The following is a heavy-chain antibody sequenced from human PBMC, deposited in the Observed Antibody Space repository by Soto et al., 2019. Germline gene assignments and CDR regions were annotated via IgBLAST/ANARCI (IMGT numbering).Heavy chain of an antibody. CDR3: AIEYSSSPPYYPIGY. Sequence: QVQLVQSGAEVKKPGSSVKVSCKTSGGTFSSYSISWVRQAPGQGLEWMGGIIPIFGTANYAQKFQGRVTITADESTSTAYMELSSLRSEDTAVYYCAIEYSSSPPYYPIGYWGQGTLVTVSS. J-gene: IGHJ4*02. CDR2: IIPIFGTA. D-gene: IGHD6-6*01. CDR1: GGTFSSYS. V-gene: IGHV1-69*01.